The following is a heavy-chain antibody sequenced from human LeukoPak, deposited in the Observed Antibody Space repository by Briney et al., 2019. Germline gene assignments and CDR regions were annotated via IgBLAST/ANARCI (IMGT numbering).Heavy chain of an antibody. CDR2: ISAYNGNT. Sequence: ASVKVSCKASGYTFISYGISWVRQAPGQGLEWMGWISAYNGNTNYALKLQGRVTMTTDTSTSTAYMELRSLRSVDTAVYYCARSGYLVVTAYDAFDIWGQGTTVTVSS. CDR3: ARSGYLVVTAYDAFDI. D-gene: IGHD2-21*02. J-gene: IGHJ3*02. V-gene: IGHV1-18*01. CDR1: GYTFISYG.